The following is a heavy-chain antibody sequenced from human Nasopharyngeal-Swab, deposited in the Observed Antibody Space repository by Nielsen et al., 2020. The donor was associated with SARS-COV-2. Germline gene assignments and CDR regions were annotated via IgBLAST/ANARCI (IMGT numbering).Heavy chain of an antibody. V-gene: IGHV4-30-4*01. D-gene: IGHD2-15*01. CDR2: IYYSGST. J-gene: IGHJ3*02. Sequence: PGKGLEWIGYIYYSGSTYYNPSLKSRVTISVDTSKSQFSLKLSSVTAADTAVYYCDRVVVVAATRLAFDIWGQGTMVTVSS. CDR3: DRVVVVAATRLAFDI.